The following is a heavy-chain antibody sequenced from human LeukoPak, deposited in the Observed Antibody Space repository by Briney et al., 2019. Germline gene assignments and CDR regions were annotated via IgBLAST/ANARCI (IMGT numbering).Heavy chain of an antibody. V-gene: IGHV3-11*05. Sequence: RGSLRLSCAASGFTFSDYYMSWIRQAPGKGLEWVSYISSSSSYTNYADSVKGRFTISRDNAKNSLYLQMNSLRAEDTAVYYCARVGWSSSWQDYYYGMDVWGQGTTVTVSS. D-gene: IGHD6-13*01. CDR3: ARVGWSSSWQDYYYGMDV. CDR1: GFTFSDYY. J-gene: IGHJ6*02. CDR2: ISSSSSYT.